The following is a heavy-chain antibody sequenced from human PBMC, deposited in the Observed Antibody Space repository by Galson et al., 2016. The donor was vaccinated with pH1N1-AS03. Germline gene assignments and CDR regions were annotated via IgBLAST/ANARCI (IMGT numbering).Heavy chain of an antibody. CDR2: INPSSGGP. J-gene: IGHJ5*01. CDR1: GYTFAYYY. V-gene: IGHV1-2*02. CDR3: ARGGRHGNSRELFAS. Sequence: SVKVSCKASGYTFAYYYVHWVRQAPGQGLEWMGWINPSSGGPKFAKKFQGTVSMTTDTSTRTAYMELSRLRSDDTAVTYCARGGRHGNSRELFASWGQGTQVVVSS. D-gene: IGHD5-24*01.